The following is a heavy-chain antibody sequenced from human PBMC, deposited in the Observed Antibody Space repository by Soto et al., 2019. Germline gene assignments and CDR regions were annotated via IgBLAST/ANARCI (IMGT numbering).Heavy chain of an antibody. CDR3: ARDETYTAGWYFEH. CDR1: GYRFNSYG. CDR2: ISGYNGKT. J-gene: IGHJ4*02. Sequence: QVQLVQSGAEVKKRGASVKVSCKASGYRFNSYGMSWLRKAPGQGLTWIGWISGYNGKTDLAQKFQGRVTMPTEASNTTVYMELTSLRFDYTALYYWARDETYTAGWYFEHWRQGTLVTVPS. V-gene: IGHV1-18*01. D-gene: IGHD6-19*01.